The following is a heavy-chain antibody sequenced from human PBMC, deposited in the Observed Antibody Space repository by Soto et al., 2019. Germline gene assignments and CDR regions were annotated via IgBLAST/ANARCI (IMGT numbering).Heavy chain of an antibody. CDR2: IKQDGSEK. V-gene: IGHV3-7*01. CDR3: ARDRYSYYDFWSGSLPYYYYGMDV. CDR1: GFTFSSYW. J-gene: IGHJ6*02. Sequence: PGGSLRLSCAASGFTFSSYWMSWVRQAPGKGLEWVANIKQDGSEKYYVDSVKGRFTISRDNAKNSLYLQMNSLGAEDTAVYYCARDRYSYYDFWSGSLPYYYYGMDVWGQGT. D-gene: IGHD3-3*01.